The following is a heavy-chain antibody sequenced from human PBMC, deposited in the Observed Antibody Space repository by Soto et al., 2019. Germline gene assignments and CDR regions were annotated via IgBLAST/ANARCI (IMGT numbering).Heavy chain of an antibody. Sequence: SDTLSLTCTIHRYSIISYYWRWIQQPTRKGLEKIGYIYYSGSTNYNPYHKSRVTITEDTSKNHFSLKLSSVTVADTAVYYCASSNIAATGFYYYGMDVWGRGTTVT. D-gene: IGHD6-13*01. CDR3: ASSNIAATGFYYYGMDV. V-gene: IGHV4-59*01. CDR2: IYYSGST. J-gene: IGHJ6*02. CDR1: RYSIISYY.